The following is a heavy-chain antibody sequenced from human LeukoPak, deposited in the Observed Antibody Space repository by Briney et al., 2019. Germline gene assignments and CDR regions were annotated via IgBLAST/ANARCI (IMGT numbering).Heavy chain of an antibody. CDR1: GFTFSSYE. Sequence: PGGSLRLSCAASGFTFSSYEMNWVRQAPGKGLEWVSYISSSGSTIYYADSVKGRFTISRDNAKNSLYLQMNSLRAEDTAVYYCARDPSSDSYYYYYYGMDVWGQGTTATVSS. V-gene: IGHV3-48*03. D-gene: IGHD6-25*01. J-gene: IGHJ6*02. CDR3: ARDPSSDSYYYYYYGMDV. CDR2: ISSSGSTI.